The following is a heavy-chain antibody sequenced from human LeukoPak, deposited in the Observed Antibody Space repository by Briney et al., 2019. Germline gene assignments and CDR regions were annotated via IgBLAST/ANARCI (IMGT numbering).Heavy chain of an antibody. V-gene: IGHV3-7*01. D-gene: IGHD3-22*01. CDR2: IKQDGSEK. CDR1: GFTFSSYW. J-gene: IGHJ4*02. Sequence: GGSLRLSCAASGFTFSSYWRSWVRQAPGKGLEWVANIKQDGSEKYYVDSVKGRFTISRDNAKNSLYLQMNSLRAEDTAVYYCARDRRAVVSDYWGQGTLVTVSS. CDR3: ARDRRAVVSDY.